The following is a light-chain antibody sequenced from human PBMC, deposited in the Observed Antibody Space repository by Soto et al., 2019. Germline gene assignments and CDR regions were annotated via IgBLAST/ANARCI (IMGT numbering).Light chain of an antibody. CDR3: CSYAGSSTPYV. Sequence: QSALTQPASVSGSPGQSITISCTGTSSDVGSYNLVSWYQQHPGKAPKLMIYEGSKRPSGVSSRFSGSKSGNTASPTISGLQAEDEADYYCCSYAGSSTPYVFGTGTKVTVL. CDR1: SSDVGSYNL. J-gene: IGLJ1*01. CDR2: EGS. V-gene: IGLV2-23*01.